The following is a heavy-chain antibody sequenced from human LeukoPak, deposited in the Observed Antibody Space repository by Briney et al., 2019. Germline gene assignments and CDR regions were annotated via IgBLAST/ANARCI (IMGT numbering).Heavy chain of an antibody. CDR2: ISSSSSYI. D-gene: IGHD1-26*01. J-gene: IGHJ5*02. CDR1: GFTFSSYS. CDR3: ARESGSYMTAIPRFDP. Sequence: GGSLRLSCAASGFTFSSYSMNWVRQAPGKGLEWVSSISSSSSYIYYADSVKGRFTISRDNAKNSLYLQMNSLRAEDTAVYYCARESGSYMTAIPRFDPWGQGTLVTVSS. V-gene: IGHV3-21*01.